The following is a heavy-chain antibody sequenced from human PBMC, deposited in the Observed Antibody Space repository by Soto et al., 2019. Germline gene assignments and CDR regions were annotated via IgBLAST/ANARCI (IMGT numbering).Heavy chain of an antibody. D-gene: IGHD2-15*01. V-gene: IGHV1-3*01. J-gene: IGHJ5*02. Sequence: GASVKVSCKASGYTFTRYTMNWVRQAPGQRLEWMGWINPDNGNTKSSQKFQDRVIITRDTSASTAYVDLSSLRSEDTAVYYCAGGIATGQLDPWGQGTLVTVSS. CDR1: GYTFTRYT. CDR3: AGGIATGQLDP. CDR2: INPDNGNT.